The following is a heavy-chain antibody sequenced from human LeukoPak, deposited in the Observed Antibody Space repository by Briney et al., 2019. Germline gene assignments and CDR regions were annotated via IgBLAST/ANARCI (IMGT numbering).Heavy chain of an antibody. V-gene: IGHV3-7*03. J-gene: IGHJ6*02. CDR2: IKEDGSER. CDR3: ARGSAPYYYGMDV. CDR1: AFIFSGHW. Sequence: GGSLRLSCEGSAFIFSGHWMNWVRQTPGKGLEWVASIKEDGSERQYVDSVKGRFSISRDNTKGSLFLQLNSLRAEDTAVYYCARGSAPYYYGMDVWGQGTTVTVSS.